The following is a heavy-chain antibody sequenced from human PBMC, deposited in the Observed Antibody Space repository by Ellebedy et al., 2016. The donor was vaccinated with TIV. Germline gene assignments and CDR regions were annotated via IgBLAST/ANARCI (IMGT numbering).Heavy chain of an antibody. J-gene: IGHJ4*02. Sequence: GGSLRLSXAASGFTVSSNYMSWVRQAPGKGLEWVSVIYSGGSTYYADSVKGRFTISRDNSKNTLYLQMNSLRAEDTAVYYCARGPYGSGSYFDYWGQGTLVTVSS. V-gene: IGHV3-66*01. D-gene: IGHD3-10*01. CDR1: GFTVSSNY. CDR3: ARGPYGSGSYFDY. CDR2: IYSGGST.